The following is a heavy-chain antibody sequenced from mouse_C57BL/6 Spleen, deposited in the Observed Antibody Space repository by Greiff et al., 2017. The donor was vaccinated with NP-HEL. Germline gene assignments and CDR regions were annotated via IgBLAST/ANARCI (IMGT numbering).Heavy chain of an antibody. CDR1: GFTFSSYG. D-gene: IGHD2-12*01. CDR3: ASPNDGVFAY. J-gene: IGHJ3*01. CDR2: ISSGGSYT. V-gene: IGHV5-6*01. Sequence: EVQLVESGGDLVKPGGSLKLSCAASGFTFSSYGMSWVRQTPDKRLEWVATISSGGSYTYYPDSVKGRFTISRDNAKNTLYLQMSSLKSEDTAMYYCASPNDGVFAYWGQGTLVTVSA.